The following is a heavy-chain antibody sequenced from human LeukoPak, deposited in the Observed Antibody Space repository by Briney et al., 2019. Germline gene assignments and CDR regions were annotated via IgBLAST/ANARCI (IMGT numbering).Heavy chain of an antibody. J-gene: IGHJ4*02. CDR2: IYPGDSDT. V-gene: IGHV5-51*01. CDR1: GYTFSGHW. Sequence: GESLKISCQGSGYTFSGHWIAWVRQMPGKGLEWMGIIYPGDSDTRYSPSFQGQVTISADKSISTAYLQWNTPKASDTAFYYCARLTGTYTPFYFDYWGQGTLVAVSS. CDR3: ARLTGTYTPFYFDY. D-gene: IGHD7-27*01.